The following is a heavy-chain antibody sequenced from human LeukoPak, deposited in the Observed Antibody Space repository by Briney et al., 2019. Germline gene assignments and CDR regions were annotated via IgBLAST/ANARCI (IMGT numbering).Heavy chain of an antibody. CDR2: INHSGST. Sequence: SETLSLTCAVYGGSFSGYYWSWIRQPPGKGLEWIGEINHSGSTNYNPSLKSRVTISVDTSKNQSSLKLSSVTAADTAVYYGARVGPPRDYWGQGTLVTVSS. J-gene: IGHJ4*02. CDR1: GGSFSGYY. V-gene: IGHV4-34*01. CDR3: ARVGPPRDY.